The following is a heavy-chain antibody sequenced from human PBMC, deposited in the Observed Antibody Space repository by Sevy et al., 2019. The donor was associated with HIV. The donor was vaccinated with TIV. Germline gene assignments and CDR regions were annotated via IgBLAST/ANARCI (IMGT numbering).Heavy chain of an antibody. Sequence: GGSLRLSCAAPGFTFSSYSMNWVRQAPGKGLEWVSYISSSSSTIYYADSVKGRFTISRDNAKNSLYLQMNSLRDEDTAVYYCARPTLPVTGTMGYWGQGTLVTVSS. CDR1: GFTFSSYS. V-gene: IGHV3-48*02. CDR2: ISSSSSTI. D-gene: IGHD1-7*01. J-gene: IGHJ4*02. CDR3: ARPTLPVTGTMGY.